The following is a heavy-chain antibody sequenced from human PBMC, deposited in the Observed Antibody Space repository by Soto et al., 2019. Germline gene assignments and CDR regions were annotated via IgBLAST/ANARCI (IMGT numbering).Heavy chain of an antibody. CDR2: INPSGGST. Sequence: GASVKVSCKASGYTFTSYYMHWVRQAPGQGLEWMGIINPSGGSTSYAQKFQGRVTMTRDTSTSTVYMELSSLRSEDTAVYYCARDLVRVAGTGPYYYGMDVWGQGTTVTVSS. V-gene: IGHV1-46*01. J-gene: IGHJ6*02. D-gene: IGHD6-19*01. CDR3: ARDLVRVAGTGPYYYGMDV. CDR1: GYTFTSYY.